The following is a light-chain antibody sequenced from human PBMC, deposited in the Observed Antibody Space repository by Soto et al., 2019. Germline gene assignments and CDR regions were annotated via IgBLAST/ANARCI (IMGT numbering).Light chain of an antibody. CDR3: QQYGSSPRT. J-gene: IGKJ1*01. CDR1: QSVSSNY. CDR2: GAS. Sequence: EIVLTQSPGTLSLSPGERATLSCRASQSVSSNYLAWYQQKPGQAPRLLIYGASSRATGIPDRFSGSGSGAGFNLTISRLEPEDFAVYYCQQYGSSPRTFGQGTKVEIK. V-gene: IGKV3-20*01.